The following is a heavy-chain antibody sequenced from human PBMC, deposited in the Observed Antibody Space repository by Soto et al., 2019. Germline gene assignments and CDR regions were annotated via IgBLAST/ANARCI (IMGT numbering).Heavy chain of an antibody. V-gene: IGHV1-69*13. J-gene: IGHJ3*02. Sequence: SVQVPCKAFGGTVSSYAISWVRQTPGQGLEWMGGIIPIFGTANYAQKFQGRVTITADESTSTAYMELSSLRSEDTAVYYCARGRSSSWYYAFDIWCQGTMVTVSS. CDR2: IIPIFGTA. CDR3: ARGRSSSWYYAFDI. D-gene: IGHD6-13*01. CDR1: GGTVSSYA.